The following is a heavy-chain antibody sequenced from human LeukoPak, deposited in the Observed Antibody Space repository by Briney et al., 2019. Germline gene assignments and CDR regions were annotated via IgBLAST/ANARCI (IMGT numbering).Heavy chain of an antibody. CDR2: ISSSSSSI. Sequence: GWSLRLSCAASGFIFSSYTMNWVRLAPGQGLDWVSCISSSSSSIYYAGSVQGRFTISRDNAKTSLYLQMNSLRAEDTAVYYCAREGSDGFEIWGQGTMVTVSS. J-gene: IGHJ3*02. CDR1: GFIFSSYT. V-gene: IGHV3-21*01. CDR3: AREGSDGFEI.